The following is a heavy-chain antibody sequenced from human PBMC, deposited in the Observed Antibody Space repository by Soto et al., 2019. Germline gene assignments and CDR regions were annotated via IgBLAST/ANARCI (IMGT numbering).Heavy chain of an antibody. CDR3: ASRDGYSCYDGTIYYFDY. V-gene: IGHV1-69*06. CDR2: IIPIFGTA. D-gene: IGHD5-12*01. Sequence: QVQLVQSGAEVKKPGSSVKVSCKASGGTFSSYAISWVRQATGQGLEWMGGIIPIFGTANYAQKFQGRVTITADKSTSTAYMELSSLRSEDTAVYYCASRDGYSCYDGTIYYFDYWGQGPLVTVSS. CDR1: GGTFSSYA. J-gene: IGHJ4*02.